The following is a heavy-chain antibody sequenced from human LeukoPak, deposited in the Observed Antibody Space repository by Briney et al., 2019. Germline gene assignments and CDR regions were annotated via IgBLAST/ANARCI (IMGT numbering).Heavy chain of an antibody. CDR1: DGSVSSGSYY. Sequence: PSETLSLTCTVSDGSVSSGSYYWSWIRQPPGKGLEWIGYIYYSGSTNYNPSLKSRVTISVDTSKNQFSLKLSSVTAADTAVYYCARDVGRYSFDYWGQGTLVTVSS. CDR2: IYYSGST. CDR3: ARDVGRYSFDY. J-gene: IGHJ4*02. D-gene: IGHD3-16*02. V-gene: IGHV4-61*01.